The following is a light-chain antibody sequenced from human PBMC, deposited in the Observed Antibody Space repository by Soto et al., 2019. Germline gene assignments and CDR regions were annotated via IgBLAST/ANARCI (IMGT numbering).Light chain of an antibody. CDR1: QSVNKY. J-gene: IGKJ5*01. V-gene: IGKV3-11*01. Sequence: EIVLTQFPATLSLSPGERATLSCRASQSVNKYLAWYQQRPGQAPRLLVYDASNTATGVRARFSGSGSGTDFTLTITSLEPEDFAVYYCQQRYIWPPITFGQGTRLEIK. CDR2: DAS. CDR3: QQRYIWPPIT.